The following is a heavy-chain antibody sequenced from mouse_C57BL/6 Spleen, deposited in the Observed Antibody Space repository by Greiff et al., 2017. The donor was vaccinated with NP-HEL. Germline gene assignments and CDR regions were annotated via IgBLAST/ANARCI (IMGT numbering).Heavy chain of an antibody. CDR2: INYDGSST. CDR1: GFTFSDYY. J-gene: IGHJ4*01. Sequence: EVKLMESEGGLVQPGSSMKLSCTASGFTFSDYYMAWVRQVPEKGLEWVANINYDGSSTYYLDSLKSRFIISRDNAKNILYLQLSSLKSEDTATYYCAREYGPYAMDDWGQGTSVTVSS. CDR3: AREYGPYAMDD. D-gene: IGHD1-1*01. V-gene: IGHV5-16*01.